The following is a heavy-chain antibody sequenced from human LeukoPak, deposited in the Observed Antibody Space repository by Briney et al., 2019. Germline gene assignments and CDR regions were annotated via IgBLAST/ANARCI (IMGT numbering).Heavy chain of an antibody. CDR3: ARHNWFGQNAFDI. V-gene: IGHV4-34*01. Sequence: PSETLSLTCAVYGGSFSGYYWSWIRQPPGKGLEWIGEINHSGSTNYNPSLKSRLTISVDTSKNQFSLKVTSVTAADTAVYYCARHNWFGQNAFDIWGQGTMVTVSS. J-gene: IGHJ3*02. D-gene: IGHD3-10*01. CDR2: INHSGST. CDR1: GGSFSGYY.